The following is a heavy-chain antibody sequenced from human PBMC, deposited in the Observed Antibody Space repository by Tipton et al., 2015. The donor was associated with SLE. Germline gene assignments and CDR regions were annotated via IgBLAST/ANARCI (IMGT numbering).Heavy chain of an antibody. Sequence: QSGAEVKKPGSSMKVSCKASGGTFSSYAISWVRQAPGQGLEWMGGIISIFGTANYAQKFQGRVTITTDESTSTAYMEPSSLRSEDTAVYYCASGDCSSTSCYRAEYFQHWGQGTLVTVSS. J-gene: IGHJ1*01. V-gene: IGHV1-69*05. CDR3: ASGDCSSTSCYRAEYFQH. CDR1: GGTFSSYA. CDR2: IISIFGTA. D-gene: IGHD2-2*01.